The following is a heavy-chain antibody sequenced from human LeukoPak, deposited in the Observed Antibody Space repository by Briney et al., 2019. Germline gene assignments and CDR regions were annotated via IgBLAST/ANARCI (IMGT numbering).Heavy chain of an antibody. J-gene: IGHJ4*02. CDR2: IRYDGSNK. V-gene: IGHV3-30*02. CDR1: GFTFSSYG. Sequence: GGSLRLSCAASGFTFSSYGMHWVRQAPGKGLEWVAFIRYDGSNKYYADSVKGRFTISRDNSKNTLYLQMNSLRAEDTAVYYCAKPHEDSSGWTFDYWGQGTLVTVSS. CDR3: AKPHEDSSGWTFDY. D-gene: IGHD6-19*01.